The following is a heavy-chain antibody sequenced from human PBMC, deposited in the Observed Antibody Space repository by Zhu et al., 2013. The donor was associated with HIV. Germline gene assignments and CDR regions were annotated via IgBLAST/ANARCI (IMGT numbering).Heavy chain of an antibody. J-gene: IGHJ6*02. V-gene: IGHV1-8*01. CDR1: GYTFTSYD. CDR2: MNPNSGNT. CDR3: ARVRAKKLYYYYGMDV. Sequence: QVQLVQSGAEVKKPGASVKVSCKASGYTFTSYDINWVRQATGQGLEWMGWMNPNSGNTGYAQKFQGRVTMTRNTSISTAYMELSSLRSEDTAVYYCARVRAKKLYYYYGMDVWGQGTTVTVSS. D-gene: IGHD3-10*01.